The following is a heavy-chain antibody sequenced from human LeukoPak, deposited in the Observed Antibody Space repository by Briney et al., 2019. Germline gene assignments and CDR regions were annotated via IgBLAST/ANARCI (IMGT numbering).Heavy chain of an antibody. CDR3: AYGSNSAADH. CDR1: GGSISSWTYY. J-gene: IGHJ4*02. CDR2: IYYGGTN. V-gene: IGHV4-39*01. D-gene: IGHD4-23*01. Sequence: SETLSLTCTVSGGSISSWTYYWGWIRQPPGKGLEWIGTIYYGGTNYYNPSLKSRVTISVDTSKNQFSLNLNSVTAADTAVYYCAYGSNSAADHWGQGSLVTVSS.